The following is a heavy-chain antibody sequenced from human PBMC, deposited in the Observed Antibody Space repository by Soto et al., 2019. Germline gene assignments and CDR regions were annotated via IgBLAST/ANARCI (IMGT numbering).Heavy chain of an antibody. CDR1: GFTFSSYS. Sequence: PGGSLRLSCAASGFTFSSYSMNWVRQSPGKGLEWVSSISSSSSYIYYADSVKGRFTISRDNAKNSLYLQMNSLRAEDTAVYYCARGTAVAGNFYYGMDVWGQGTTVTVSS. D-gene: IGHD6-19*01. V-gene: IGHV3-21*01. CDR2: ISSSSSYI. CDR3: ARGTAVAGNFYYGMDV. J-gene: IGHJ6*02.